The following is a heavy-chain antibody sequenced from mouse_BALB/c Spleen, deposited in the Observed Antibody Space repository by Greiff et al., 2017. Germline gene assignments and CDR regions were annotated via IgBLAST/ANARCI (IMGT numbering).Heavy chain of an antibody. CDR2: IYPGDGDT. D-gene: IGHD2-3*01. CDR3: ARLAGYLSMDY. J-gene: IGHJ4*01. CDR1: GYTFTSYW. Sequence: VQLQQSGAELARPGASVNLSCEASGYTFTSYWMQWVKQRPGQGLEWIGAIYPGDGDTRYTQKFKGKATLTADKSSSTAYMQLSSLASEDSAVYYCARLAGYLSMDYWGQGTSVTVSS. V-gene: IGHV1-87*01.